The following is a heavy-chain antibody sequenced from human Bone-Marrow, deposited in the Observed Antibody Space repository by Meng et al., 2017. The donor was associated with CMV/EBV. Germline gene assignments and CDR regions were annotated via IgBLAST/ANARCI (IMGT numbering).Heavy chain of an antibody. CDR3: ARARGSHYFDD. Sequence: SETLSLTCAVYGGSFSGYYWSWIRQPPGKGLEWIGEINHSGSTNYNPSLKSRVTISVDTSKNQFSLKLSSVTAADTAVYYCARARGSHYFDDWGQGTLVTVAS. J-gene: IGHJ4*02. D-gene: IGHD3-10*01. CDR1: GGSFSGYY. V-gene: IGHV4-34*01. CDR2: INHSGST.